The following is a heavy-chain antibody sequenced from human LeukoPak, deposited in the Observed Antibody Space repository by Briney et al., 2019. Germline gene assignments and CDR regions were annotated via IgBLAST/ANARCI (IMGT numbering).Heavy chain of an antibody. Sequence: GASVKVSCKASGYTFTSYDINWVRQATGQGLEWMGWMNPNSGNTGYAQKFQGRVTITRNTSISTAYVELSSLRSEDTAVYYCARAYVVVVVPAASYYYFYMDVWGKGTTVTVSS. CDR3: ARAYVVVVVPAASYYYFYMDV. D-gene: IGHD2-2*01. CDR2: MNPNSGNT. CDR1: GYTFTSYD. J-gene: IGHJ6*03. V-gene: IGHV1-8*03.